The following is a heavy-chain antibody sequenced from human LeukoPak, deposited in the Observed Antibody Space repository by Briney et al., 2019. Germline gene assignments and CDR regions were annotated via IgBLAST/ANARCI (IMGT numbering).Heavy chain of an antibody. V-gene: IGHV3-7*01. D-gene: IGHD3-22*01. J-gene: IGHJ4*02. Sequence: GGSLRLSCAASGFTFSSYWMSWVRHAPGKGLEWVANIKQDGSEKYYVDSVKGRFTISRDNAKYSLYLQMNSLRAEDTAVYYCARRSYYEVIDYWGQGTLVTVSS. CDR3: ARRSYYEVIDY. CDR2: IKQDGSEK. CDR1: GFTFSSYW.